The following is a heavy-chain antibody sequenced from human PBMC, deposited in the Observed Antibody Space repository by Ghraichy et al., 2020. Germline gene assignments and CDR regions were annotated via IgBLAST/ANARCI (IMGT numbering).Heavy chain of an antibody. Sequence: SETLSLTCTVSGGSISSTIYYWVWIRQPPGKGLEWIGSIYYSGSTHYNPSLKSRVTISTAMSKNQVALKLTSVTAADTAVYYCARAHHWQSQWPSDAFDIWGQGTMVTVSS. D-gene: IGHD1-1*01. V-gene: IGHV4-39*06. CDR3: ARAHHWQSQWPSDAFDI. CDR1: GGSISSTIYY. CDR2: IYYSGST. J-gene: IGHJ3*02.